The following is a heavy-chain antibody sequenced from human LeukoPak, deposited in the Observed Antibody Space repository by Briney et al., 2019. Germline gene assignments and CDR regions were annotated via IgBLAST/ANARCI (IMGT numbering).Heavy chain of an antibody. CDR1: GFTFSSYS. V-gene: IGHV3-9*01. D-gene: IGHD3-22*01. CDR2: ISWNSANI. J-gene: IGHJ4*02. CDR3: TRGSGYSPLFDC. Sequence: GGSLRLSCAASGFTFSSYSMNWVRQAPGKGLERVSGISWNSANIAYGDSVKGRFTISRDNARNSLYLQMNSLRADDTALYYCTRGSGYSPLFDCWGQGTLVTVSS.